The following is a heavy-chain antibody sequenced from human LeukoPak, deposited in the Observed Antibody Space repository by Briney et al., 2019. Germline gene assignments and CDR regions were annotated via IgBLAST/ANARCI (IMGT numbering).Heavy chain of an antibody. V-gene: IGHV3-23*01. CDR3: ARWGNDYSQFDS. Sequence: PGGSLRLSCAASGFTFSSYAMSWVRQAPGKGLEWVSTISGGGGSTYYADSVRGRFTISRDNSKNTLFLQMNSLRTEDTAVYFCARWGNDYSQFDSWGQGTLVTVS. CDR1: GFTFSSYA. CDR2: ISGGGGST. D-gene: IGHD4-11*01. J-gene: IGHJ4*02.